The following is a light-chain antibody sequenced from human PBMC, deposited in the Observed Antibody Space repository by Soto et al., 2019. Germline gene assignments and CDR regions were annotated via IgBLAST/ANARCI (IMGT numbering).Light chain of an antibody. V-gene: IGKV1-5*03. CDR3: QHYNSYSVE. CDR2: KAS. Sequence: DIQMTQSPSTLSGSVGDRVTITCRASQTISSWLAWYQQKPGKAPKLLIYKASTLKSGVPSSFSGSGCATEFTVTVSSLQPDDFETYYCQHYNSYSVEVGKGTKADI. CDR1: QTISSW. J-gene: IGKJ1*01.